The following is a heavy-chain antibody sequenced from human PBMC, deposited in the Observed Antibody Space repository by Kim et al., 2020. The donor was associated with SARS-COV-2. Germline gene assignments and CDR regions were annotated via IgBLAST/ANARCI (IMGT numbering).Heavy chain of an antibody. D-gene: IGHD1-26*01. CDR3: TTGGRWEVHYDY. Sequence: DYGAPVKGRFTISRDDSKDTLYLQMNSLKTEDTAVYYCTTGGRWEVHYDYWGQGALVTVSS. V-gene: IGHV3-15*01. J-gene: IGHJ4*02.